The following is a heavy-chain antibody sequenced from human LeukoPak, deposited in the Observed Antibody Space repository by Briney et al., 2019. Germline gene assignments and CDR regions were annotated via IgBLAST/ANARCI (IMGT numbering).Heavy chain of an antibody. D-gene: IGHD2-15*01. CDR3: AKDQSKLGYCSGGSCYRFLFDY. J-gene: IGHJ4*02. Sequence: PGGSLRLSCAASGFTFSSYSMNWVRRAPGKGLKWVSFISSSSNYIYYADSVKGRFTISRDNSKNTLYLQMNSLRAEDTAVYYCAKDQSKLGYCSGGSCYRFLFDYWGQGTLVTVSS. V-gene: IGHV3-21*01. CDR1: GFTFSSYS. CDR2: ISSSSNYI.